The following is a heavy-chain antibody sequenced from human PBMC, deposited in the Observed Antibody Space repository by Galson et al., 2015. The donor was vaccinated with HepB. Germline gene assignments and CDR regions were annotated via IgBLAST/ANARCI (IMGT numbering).Heavy chain of an antibody. V-gene: IGHV3-13*04. D-gene: IGHD3-22*01. CDR3: ARERHYYDSSGYYYSVAFDI. CDR2: IGTAGDT. Sequence: SLRLSCAASGFTFSSYDMHWVRQATGKGLEWVSAIGTAGDTYYPGSVKGRFTISRENAKNSLYLQMNSLRAGDTAVYYCARERHYYDSSGYYYSVAFDIWGQGTMVTVSS. CDR1: GFTFSSYD. J-gene: IGHJ3*02.